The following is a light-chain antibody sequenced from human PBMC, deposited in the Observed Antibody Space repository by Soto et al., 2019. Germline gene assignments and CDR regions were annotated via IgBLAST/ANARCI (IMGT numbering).Light chain of an antibody. CDR3: QQYHDWVT. J-gene: IGKJ4*01. CDR2: GAS. Sequence: LVLTQSPGTLSLSPGERATLSCRASQRMSSNYLAWYQQKPGQAPRLVIYGASTRATGIPARFSGSGSGTEFTLTISYLRPEDSAVYFCQQYHDWVTFGGGTRVEI. CDR1: QRMSSNY. V-gene: IGKV3-20*01.